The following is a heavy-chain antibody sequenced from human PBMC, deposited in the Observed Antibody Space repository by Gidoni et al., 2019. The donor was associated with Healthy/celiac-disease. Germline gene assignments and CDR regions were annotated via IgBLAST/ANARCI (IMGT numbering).Heavy chain of an antibody. V-gene: IGHV3-7*01. CDR3: ARDGEGGGGLLYLYFDY. CDR1: GFTFSSYW. D-gene: IGHD2-21*01. J-gene: IGHJ4*02. Sequence: EVQLVESGGGLVQPGGSLRLSCAASGFTFSSYWMSWVRQAPGKGLEWVANIKQDGSEKYYVDSVKGRFTISRDNAKNSLYLQMNSLRAEDTAVYYCARDGEGGGGLLYLYFDYWGQGTLVTVSS. CDR2: IKQDGSEK.